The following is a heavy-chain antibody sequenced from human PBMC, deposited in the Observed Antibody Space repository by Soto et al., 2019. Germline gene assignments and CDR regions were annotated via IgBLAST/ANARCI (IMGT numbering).Heavy chain of an antibody. D-gene: IGHD3-10*01. Sequence: QITLKESGPTLVKPTQTLTLTCTFSGFSLSTSGVGVGWIRQPPGKALEWLALIYWDDDKRYSSSLKSRLTIPHDPSKLHVVLKMPLIHHLDTASYYNPLMLGGSRSYGAFALWSQRTMVTVSS. CDR3: PLMLGGSRSYGAFAL. CDR1: GFSLSTSGVG. J-gene: IGHJ3*01. CDR2: IYWDDDK. V-gene: IGHV2-5*02.